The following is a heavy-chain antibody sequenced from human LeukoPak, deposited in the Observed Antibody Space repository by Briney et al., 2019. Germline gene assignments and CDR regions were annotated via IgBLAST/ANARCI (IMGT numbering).Heavy chain of an antibody. Sequence: SETLSLTCTVSGGPVYSYYWSWIRQPPGKGLEWIGYIYYSGSTNYNPSLKSRVTISVDTSKNQFSLKLSSVTAADTAVYYCARSHSVWTSFDYWGQGTLVTVSS. CDR2: IYYSGST. V-gene: IGHV4-59*02. CDR1: GGPVYSYY. CDR3: ARSHSVWTSFDY. J-gene: IGHJ4*02. D-gene: IGHD3/OR15-3a*01.